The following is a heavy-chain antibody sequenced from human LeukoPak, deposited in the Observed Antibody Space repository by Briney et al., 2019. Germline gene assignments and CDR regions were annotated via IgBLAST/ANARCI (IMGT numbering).Heavy chain of an antibody. CDR2: ISGSGGST. CDR3: AKGVSAAADYAFDI. V-gene: IGHV3-23*01. D-gene: IGHD6-13*01. Sequence: PGGCLTLACAASGFTFSTSWMHWDRQAPGKGLEWVSVISGSGGSTYYADSVKGRFTISRDNSKNTLYLQMNSLRAEDTAVYYCAKGVSAAADYAFDIWG. CDR1: GFTFSTSW. J-gene: IGHJ3*02.